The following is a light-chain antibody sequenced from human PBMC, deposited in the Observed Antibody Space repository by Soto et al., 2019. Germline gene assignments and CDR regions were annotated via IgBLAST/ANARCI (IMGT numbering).Light chain of an antibody. CDR1: QSVSSSY. Sequence: EIVLTQSPGTLSLSPGERATLSCRASQSVSSSYLAWYQQKPGQAPRLLIYGASSRATGIPDRFSGSGYGTDFTLTISSLEPEDFAVYYCQQYGSSPTFGPGTKMHFK. CDR2: GAS. CDR3: QQYGSSPT. V-gene: IGKV3-20*01. J-gene: IGKJ3*01.